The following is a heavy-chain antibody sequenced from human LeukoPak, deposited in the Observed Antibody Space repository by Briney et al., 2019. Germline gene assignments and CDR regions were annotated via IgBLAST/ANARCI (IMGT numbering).Heavy chain of an antibody. Sequence: ASVKVSCKVSGYTLTELFMHWVRRAPGTGLEEMGGFDPEDGEATYAPKFQGRVNMTEDTSTDTAYMELSSLRSEDTAVYYCATDVGGCSSTSGYFTSSYGYWGQGTLVTVSS. CDR1: GYTLTELF. CDR2: FDPEDGEA. V-gene: IGHV1-24*01. D-gene: IGHD2-2*01. J-gene: IGHJ4*02. CDR3: ATDVGGCSSTSGYFTSSYGY.